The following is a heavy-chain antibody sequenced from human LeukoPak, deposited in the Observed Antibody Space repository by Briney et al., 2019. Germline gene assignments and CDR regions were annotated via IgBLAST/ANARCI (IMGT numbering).Heavy chain of an antibody. D-gene: IGHD3-10*01. Sequence: SETLSLTCTVSGLSFEHYFWSWIRQPPGKGLEWVGYVYYSGSSDYSPSLESRLTISADTSKNQFSLKLRSVTAADTAVYYCASHRRSHGSEYWGQGTLVTVSS. V-gene: IGHV4-59*08. CDR3: ASHRRSHGSEY. CDR2: VYYSGSS. J-gene: IGHJ4*02. CDR1: GLSFEHYF.